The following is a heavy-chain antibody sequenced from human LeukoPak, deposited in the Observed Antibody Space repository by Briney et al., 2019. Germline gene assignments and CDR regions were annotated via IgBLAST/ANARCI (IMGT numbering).Heavy chain of an antibody. Sequence: ASVKVSCKASGGTFSSYTISWVRQAPGQGLEWMGRIIPIFGTANYAQKFQGRVTITTDESTSTAYMELSSLRSEDTAVYYCARDEELEFDYWGQGTLVTVSS. CDR1: GGTFSSYT. J-gene: IGHJ4*02. D-gene: IGHD1-1*01. CDR2: IIPIFGTA. V-gene: IGHV1-69*05. CDR3: ARDEELEFDY.